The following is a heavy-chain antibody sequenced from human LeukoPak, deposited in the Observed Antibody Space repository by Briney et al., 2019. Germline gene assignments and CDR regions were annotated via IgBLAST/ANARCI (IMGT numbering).Heavy chain of an antibody. Sequence: GRSLRLSCAASGFTFSSYAMSWVRQAPGKGLEWVSIISGGGRNIYYADSVKGRFTISRDNSKNTLYLQMNSLRAEDTAVYNCAKHTLYSGSPGRPFDYWGQGTLVTVSS. CDR3: AKHTLYSGSPGRPFDY. J-gene: IGHJ4*02. D-gene: IGHD1-26*01. CDR2: ISGGGRNI. V-gene: IGHV3-23*01. CDR1: GFTFSSYA.